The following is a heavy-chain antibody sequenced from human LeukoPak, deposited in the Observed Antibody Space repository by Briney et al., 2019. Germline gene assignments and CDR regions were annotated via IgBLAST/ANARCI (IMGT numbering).Heavy chain of an antibody. CDR2: IIPIFGTA. D-gene: IGHD1-26*01. Sequence: ASVNVSCKASGGTFSSYAISWVRQAPGQGLEWMGGIIPIFGTANYAQKFQGRVTITADESTSTAYMELSSLRSEDTAVYYCAGYSGSYPMDYWGQGTLVTVSS. V-gene: IGHV1-69*13. CDR1: GGTFSSYA. CDR3: AGYSGSYPMDY. J-gene: IGHJ4*02.